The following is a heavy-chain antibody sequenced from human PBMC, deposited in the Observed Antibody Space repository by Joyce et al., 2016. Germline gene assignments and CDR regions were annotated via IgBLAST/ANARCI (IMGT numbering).Heavy chain of an antibody. CDR2: FDPEDGET. CDR1: GSTLTELS. V-gene: IGHV1-24*01. Sequence: QVQLVQSGTELKKPGASVKVFCKVSGSTLTELSIHWVRQAPGEGLEWMGGFDPEDGETNYAQRFQDRVTMTEDTSTDTAYMELSNLKSEDTAMYYCATHGRSYRDAFDIWGQGTMVTVSS. CDR3: ATHGRSYRDAFDI. D-gene: IGHD1-26*01. J-gene: IGHJ3*02.